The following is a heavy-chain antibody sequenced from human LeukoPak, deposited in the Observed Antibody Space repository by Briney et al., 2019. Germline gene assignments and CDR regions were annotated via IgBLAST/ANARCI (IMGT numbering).Heavy chain of an antibody. CDR2: MNPNSGNT. CDR1: GYTFTSYD. CDR3: ARGRRANGSGRD. J-gene: IGHJ4*02. Sequence: ASVKVSCKASGYTFTSYDINWVRQATGQGLEWMGWMNPNSGNTGYAQKFQGRVTVTRNTSISTAYMELSSLRSEDTAVYYCARGRRANGSGRDWGQGTLVTVSS. D-gene: IGHD3-10*01. V-gene: IGHV1-8*01.